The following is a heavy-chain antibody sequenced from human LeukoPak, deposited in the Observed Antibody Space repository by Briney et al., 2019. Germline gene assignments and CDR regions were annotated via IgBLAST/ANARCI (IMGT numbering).Heavy chain of an antibody. J-gene: IGHJ4*02. CDR1: GDSVSSNSAA. D-gene: IGHD3-10*01. V-gene: IGHV6-1*01. Sequence: SQTLSLTCAISGDSVSSNSAAWNWIRQSPSRGLEWLGRTYYRSKWYNDYAVSVKSRIIINPDTSKNQFSLKLSSVTAADTAVYYCARQGVAVRGVMILKRPAGFDYWGQGILVTVSS. CDR3: ARQGVAVRGVMILKRPAGFDY. CDR2: TYYRSKWYN.